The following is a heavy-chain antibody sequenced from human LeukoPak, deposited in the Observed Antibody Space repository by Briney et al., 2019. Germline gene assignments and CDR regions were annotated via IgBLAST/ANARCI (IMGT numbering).Heavy chain of an antibody. CDR2: IDPSDSYT. Sequence: GESLKISCEGSGYSFTTYWISWVRQLPGKGLEWMGRIDPSDSYTNYSPSFQGHVTMSADKSINTAYLHLSSLKASDTAMYYCAKGQDYGDFGASDYRGQGTLVTVSS. CDR1: GYSFTTYW. CDR3: AKGQDYGDFGASDY. J-gene: IGHJ4*02. V-gene: IGHV5-10-1*01. D-gene: IGHD4-17*01.